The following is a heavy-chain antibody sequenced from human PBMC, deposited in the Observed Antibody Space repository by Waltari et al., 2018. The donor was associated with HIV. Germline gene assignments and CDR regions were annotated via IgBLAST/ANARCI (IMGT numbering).Heavy chain of an antibody. V-gene: IGHV3-30*03. CDR3: ARDSSRVLWFGESLPT. CDR2: MSDDGSKR. D-gene: IGHD3-10*01. J-gene: IGHJ4*02. CDR1: GFRFNDHG. Sequence: QVQVVESGGGVVQPGRSLRLSCAASGFRFNDHGMHWVRQTPGKGLEWVALMSDDGSKRFYAESVRGRFVVSRDNSKKIFYLQMNSLRPDDTVVYFCARDSSRVLWFGESLPTWGQGTLVSVSP.